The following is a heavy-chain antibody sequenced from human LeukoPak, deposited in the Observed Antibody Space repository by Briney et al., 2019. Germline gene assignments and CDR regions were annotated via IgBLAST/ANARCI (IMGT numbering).Heavy chain of an antibody. CDR3: ARDMRTGAAGTVGMDV. Sequence: GASVKVSCKASGYTFTGYYMHWVRQAPGQGLEWMGWINPNSGGTNYAQKFQGWVTMTRDTSISTAYMELSRLRSDDTAVYYCARDMRTGAAGTVGMDVWGQGTTVTVSS. CDR2: INPNSGGT. J-gene: IGHJ6*02. CDR1: GYTFTGYY. D-gene: IGHD6-13*01. V-gene: IGHV1-2*04.